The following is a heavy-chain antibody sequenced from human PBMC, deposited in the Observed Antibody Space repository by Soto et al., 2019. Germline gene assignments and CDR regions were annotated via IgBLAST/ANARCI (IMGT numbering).Heavy chain of an antibody. CDR3: ASDRQYGSATYDY. V-gene: IGHV3-21*01. J-gene: IGHJ4*02. CDR1: GFAFSIYS. Sequence: GGSLRLSCAASGFAFSIYSMIWVRQAPGRGLEWVSSISTAGTYIFYADSMKGRVTISRDDARNSLYLQMNSLRGEDTAVCFCASDRQYGSATYDYSGPRPLVSVST. D-gene: IGHD6-19*01. CDR2: ISTAGTYI.